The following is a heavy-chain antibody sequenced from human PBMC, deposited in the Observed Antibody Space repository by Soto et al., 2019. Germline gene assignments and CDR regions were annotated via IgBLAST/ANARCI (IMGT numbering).Heavy chain of an antibody. V-gene: IGHV3-21*01. CDR3: ARDDFDSIVVVPAAMIYGMDV. D-gene: IGHD2-2*01. CDR2: ISSSSSYI. CDR1: GFTFSSYS. J-gene: IGHJ6*02. Sequence: PGGSLRLSCAASGFTFSSYSMNWVRQAPGKGLEWVSSISSSSSYIYYADSVKGRFTISRDNAKNSLYLQMNSLRAEDTAVYYCARDDFDSIVVVPAAMIYGMDVWGQGTTVTVSS.